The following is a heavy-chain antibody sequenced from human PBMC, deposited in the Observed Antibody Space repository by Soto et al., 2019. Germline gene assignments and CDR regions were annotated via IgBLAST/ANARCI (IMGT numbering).Heavy chain of an antibody. Sequence: SETLSLTFAVYGGSFSAYYWSWIRQPPGKGLEWIGEINHRGSTNYNPSLKSRVTITVDTTKNQFSLKLSSVAAADTAVYYCARAPRIAAAANWFDPCGRGTRVT. CDR1: GGSFSAYY. CDR3: ARAPRIAAAANWFDP. V-gene: IGHV4-34*01. D-gene: IGHD6-13*01. J-gene: IGHJ5*02. CDR2: INHRGST.